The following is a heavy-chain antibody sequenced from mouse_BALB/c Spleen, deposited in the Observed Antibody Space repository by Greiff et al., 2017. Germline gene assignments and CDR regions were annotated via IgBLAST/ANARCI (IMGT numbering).Heavy chain of an antibody. Sequence: VKLVESGPGLVAPSQSLSITCTVSGFSLTGYGVNWVRQPPGKGLEWLGMIWGDGSTDYNSALKSRLSISKDNSKSQVFLKMNSLQTDDTARYYCASYYGYDGYAMDYWGQGTSVTVSS. J-gene: IGHJ4*01. V-gene: IGHV2-6-7*01. CDR1: GFSLTGYG. CDR3: ASYYGYDGYAMDY. D-gene: IGHD2-2*01. CDR2: IWGDGST.